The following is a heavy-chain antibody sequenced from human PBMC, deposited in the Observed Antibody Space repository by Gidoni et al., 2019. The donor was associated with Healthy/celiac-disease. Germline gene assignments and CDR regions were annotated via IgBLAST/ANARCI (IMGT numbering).Heavy chain of an antibody. CDR3: ARIASDYGGNSGDFDY. J-gene: IGHJ4*02. CDR2: IIPIFGTA. D-gene: IGHD4-17*01. V-gene: IGHV1-69*06. CDR1: GGTFSSYA. Sequence: QVQLVQSGAEVKKPGSSVKVSCKASGGTFSSYAISWVRQAPGQGLEWMGGIIPIFGTANYAQKFQGRVTITADKSTSTAYMELSSLRSEDTAVYYCARIASDYGGNSGDFDYWGQGTLVTVSS.